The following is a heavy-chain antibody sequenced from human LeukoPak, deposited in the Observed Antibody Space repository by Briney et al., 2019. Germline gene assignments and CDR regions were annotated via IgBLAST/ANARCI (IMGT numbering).Heavy chain of an antibody. J-gene: IGHJ4*02. V-gene: IGHV3-48*03. Sequence: PGGSLRLSYAASGFTFSSYEMNWVRQAPGKGLEWVSGISLDGATTYYAGSVEGRFTISRDNAKKSLYLQMNSLRAEDTAVYFCAKDNPVLIYWGQGTLVTVSS. D-gene: IGHD1-14*01. CDR2: ISLDGATT. CDR3: AKDNPVLIY. CDR1: GFTFSSYE.